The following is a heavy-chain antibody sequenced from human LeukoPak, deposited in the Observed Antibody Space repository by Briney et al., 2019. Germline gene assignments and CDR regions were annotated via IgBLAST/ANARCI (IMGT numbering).Heavy chain of an antibody. Sequence: GGSLRLSCAASGFSSSTYAMAWVRQAPGKGLEWVSGMVGSGSKYYADSVKGRFTISRDNSKNTVYLQMNSLRVEDTAIYYCARHPVDTAMDDYYCMDVWGKGTTVTVSS. CDR3: ARHPVDTAMDDYYCMDV. V-gene: IGHV3-23*05. CDR2: MVGSGSK. D-gene: IGHD5-18*01. J-gene: IGHJ6*03. CDR1: GFSSSTYA.